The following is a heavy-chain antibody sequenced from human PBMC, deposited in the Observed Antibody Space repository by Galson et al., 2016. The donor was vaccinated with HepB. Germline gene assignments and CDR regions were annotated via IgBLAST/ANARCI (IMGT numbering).Heavy chain of an antibody. Sequence: SVKVSCKASGYTFSSYGISWVRQAPGQGLEWMGWISAYNGNTNYAQKLQGRVTMTTDTSTTTAYMELRSLRSDATAVYYCALIVRGRFDPWGQGTLVTVSS. V-gene: IGHV1-18*01. CDR2: ISAYNGNT. CDR1: GYTFSSYG. J-gene: IGHJ5*02. CDR3: ALIVRGRFDP. D-gene: IGHD3-10*01.